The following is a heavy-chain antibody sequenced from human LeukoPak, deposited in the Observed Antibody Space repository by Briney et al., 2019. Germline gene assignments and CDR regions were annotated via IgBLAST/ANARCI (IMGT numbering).Heavy chain of an antibody. Sequence: GGSLRLSCAASAFSLNAYNMNWVRQAPGKGLEWVSSISYTGTYIYYADSVKGRFTISRDNAKNSLYLQMNNLRAEDTAVYYCARDLSQYCGGDCPYYFDYWGQGTLVTVSS. CDR3: ARDLSQYCGGDCPYYFDY. CDR1: AFSLNAYN. CDR2: ISYTGTYI. D-gene: IGHD2-21*02. V-gene: IGHV3-21*01. J-gene: IGHJ4*02.